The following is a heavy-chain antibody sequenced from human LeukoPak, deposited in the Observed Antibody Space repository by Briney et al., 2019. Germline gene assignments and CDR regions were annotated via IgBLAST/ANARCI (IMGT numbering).Heavy chain of an antibody. CDR3: ARARDYFDY. Sequence: SETLSLTCTVSGGSISSYYWSWIRQPPGKGLEWIGYIYYSGSTNYNPSLKSRVTISVDTSKNKFSLKLSSVTDADTAVYYCARARDYFDYWGQGTLVTVSS. CDR2: IYYSGST. CDR1: GGSISSYY. J-gene: IGHJ4*02. V-gene: IGHV4-59*01.